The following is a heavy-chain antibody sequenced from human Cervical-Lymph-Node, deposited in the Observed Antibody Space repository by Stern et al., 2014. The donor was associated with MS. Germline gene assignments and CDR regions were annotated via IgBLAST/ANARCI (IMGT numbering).Heavy chain of an antibody. CDR2: IYYSGSP. CDR3: ARSFPHYDILAGNRDINFDS. V-gene: IGHV4-39*01. Sequence: QLQLQESGPGLVKPSETLSLTCTVSGDSITSSSYYWGWIRQPPGKGLEWIGTIYYSGSPSYTPPLKSRFTMSVDTSKNQFPLTLSSVTAADTAVYYCARSFPHYDILAGNRDINFDSWGQGTLVTVSS. J-gene: IGHJ4*02. CDR1: GDSITSSSYY. D-gene: IGHD3-9*01.